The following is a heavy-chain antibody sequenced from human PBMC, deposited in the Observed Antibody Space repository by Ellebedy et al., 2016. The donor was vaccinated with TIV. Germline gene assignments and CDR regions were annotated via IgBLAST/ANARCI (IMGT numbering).Heavy chain of an antibody. V-gene: IGHV3-48*04. CDR2: ISRATPAI. CDR3: ARDAGGTFYHGMDV. J-gene: IGHJ6*02. D-gene: IGHD2-8*02. CDR1: KFTFSTYN. Sequence: PGGSLRLSCAASKFTFSTYNMNWVRQAPGKGLEWISYISRATPAIFYSDSVRGRFTISKDNGKKSLFLQMDSLRAEDSAVYYCARDAGGTFYHGMDVWGQGTTVTVSS.